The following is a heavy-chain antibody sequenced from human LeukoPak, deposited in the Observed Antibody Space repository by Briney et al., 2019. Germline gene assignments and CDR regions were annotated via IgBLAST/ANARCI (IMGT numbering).Heavy chain of an antibody. V-gene: IGHV4-30-2*01. D-gene: IGHD3-10*01. J-gene: IGHJ6*02. CDR3: ARAMRGYYYGMDV. Sequence: SETLSLTCAVSGVSNSSGGYSWSWIRQPPGKGLEWIGYIYHSGSTYYNPSLESRVTISVDRSKNQFSLKLSSVTAADTAVYYCARAMRGYYYGMDVWGQGTTVTVSS. CDR2: IYHSGST. CDR1: GVSNSSGGYS.